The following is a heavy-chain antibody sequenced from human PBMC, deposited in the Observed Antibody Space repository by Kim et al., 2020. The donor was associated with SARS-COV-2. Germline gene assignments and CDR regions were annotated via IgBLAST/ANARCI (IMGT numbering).Heavy chain of an antibody. Sequence: GSVKDRFTISSDNSKNTLYLQTISRRAEDTAVYYCAKTVTTAYYYYGMDVWGQGTTVTVSS. CDR3: AKTVTTAYYYYGMDV. V-gene: IGHV3-30*02. J-gene: IGHJ6*02. D-gene: IGHD4-17*01.